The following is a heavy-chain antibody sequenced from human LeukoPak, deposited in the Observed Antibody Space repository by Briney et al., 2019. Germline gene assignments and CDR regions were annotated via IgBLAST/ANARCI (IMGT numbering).Heavy chain of an antibody. Sequence: GSLRLSCAASGFTFSSYSMNWVRQAPGKGLEWVSSISSSSSYIYYADSVKGRFTISRDNAKNSLYLQMNSLRAEDTAVYYCAREGIVVVPAATGFDPWGQGTLVTVSS. J-gene: IGHJ5*02. CDR3: AREGIVVVPAATGFDP. D-gene: IGHD2-2*01. CDR2: ISSSSSYI. CDR1: GFTFSSYS. V-gene: IGHV3-21*01.